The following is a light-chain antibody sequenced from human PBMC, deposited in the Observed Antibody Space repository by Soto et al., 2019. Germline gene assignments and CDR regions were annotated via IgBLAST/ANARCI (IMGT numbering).Light chain of an antibody. Sequence: EIVVTQSPVTLSVSPGERATLSCRASQTVSSNLAWYQHKPGQAPRLLIYGASSRATGIPDRFSGSGSGTDFTLTISRLEPEDFAVYYCQQYGSSLWTFGQGTKVDIK. CDR3: QQYGSSLWT. V-gene: IGKV3-20*01. CDR2: GAS. CDR1: QTVSSN. J-gene: IGKJ1*01.